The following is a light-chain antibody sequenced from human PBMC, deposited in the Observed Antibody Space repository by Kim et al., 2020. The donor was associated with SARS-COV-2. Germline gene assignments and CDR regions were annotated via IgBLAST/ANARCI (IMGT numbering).Light chain of an antibody. CDR1: SPNILSNY. CDR3: AAWDDSLSGRV. CDR2: GNN. V-gene: IGLV1-47*01. Sequence: GPMVTTSFPGISPNILSNYVSWYHQLPGTAPKLLIYGNNQRPSGVPDRFSGSKSGTSASLAISGLRSEDEADYYCAAWDDSLSGRVFGGGTQLTVL. J-gene: IGLJ3*02.